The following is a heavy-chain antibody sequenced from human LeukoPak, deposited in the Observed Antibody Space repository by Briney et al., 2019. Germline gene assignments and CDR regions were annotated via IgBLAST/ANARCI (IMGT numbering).Heavy chain of an antibody. CDR3: ARATWDPNYYYYMDV. J-gene: IGHJ6*03. CDR1: GFTLSSYA. V-gene: IGHV3-48*04. CDR2: ISSSGSTI. Sequence: GGSLRLSCAASGFTLSSYAMNWVRQAPGKGLEWNSYISSSGSTIYYADSVKGRFTISRDNAKNSLYLQMNSLRAEDTAVYYCARATWDPNYYYYMDVWGKGTTVTISS. D-gene: IGHD1-26*01.